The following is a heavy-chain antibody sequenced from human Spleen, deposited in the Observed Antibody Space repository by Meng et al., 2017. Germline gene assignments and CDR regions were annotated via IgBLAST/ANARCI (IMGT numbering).Heavy chain of an antibody. CDR2: ISGTGGNT. J-gene: IGHJ4*02. Sequence: GESLKISCAASGFTFYSYAMTWVRQAPGKGLEWVSSISGTGGNTYSADSVKGRFTISRDNSKNTLYLQMNSLRPEDTAVYFCAKVDSGSYSGLFNSWGQGTRVTVSS. V-gene: IGHV3-23*01. D-gene: IGHD1-26*01. CDR1: GFTFYSYA. CDR3: AKVDSGSYSGLFNS.